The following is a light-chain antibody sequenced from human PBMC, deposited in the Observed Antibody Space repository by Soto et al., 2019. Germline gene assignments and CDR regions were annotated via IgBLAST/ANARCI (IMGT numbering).Light chain of an antibody. V-gene: IGLV1-47*01. J-gene: IGLJ1*01. CDR3: SAWGDSLSAYV. CDR2: LNY. Sequence: QSALTQPPSASGTPGQRVTIACSGSSSNIGSDFVYWHQQLPGTAPKLLIFLNYQRPSGVPDRFSGSKSGTSGSLAISDHRSENEADYYCSAWGDSLSAYVFGAGTKLT. CDR1: SSNIGSDF.